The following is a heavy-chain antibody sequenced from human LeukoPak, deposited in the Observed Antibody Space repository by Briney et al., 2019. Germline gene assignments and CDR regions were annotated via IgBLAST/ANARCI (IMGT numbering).Heavy chain of an antibody. V-gene: IGHV3-23*01. CDR2: ISGSGGST. Sequence: PGGSLRLSCAASGFTFSSYAMSWVRQAPGKGLEWVSAISGSGGSTYYADSVKGRFTISRDNSKNTLHLQMNSLRAEDTAVYYCAKGYNCSSTSCLYYYMDVWGKGTTVTVSS. CDR3: AKGYNCSSTSCLYYYMDV. J-gene: IGHJ6*03. CDR1: GFTFSSYA. D-gene: IGHD2-2*01.